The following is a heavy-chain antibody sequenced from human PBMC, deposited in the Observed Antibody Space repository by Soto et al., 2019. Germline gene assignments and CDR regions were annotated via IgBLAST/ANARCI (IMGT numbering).Heavy chain of an antibody. J-gene: IGHJ5*02. CDR1: GGSISSTNW. D-gene: IGHD4-4*01. CDR3: TRSYDYISNWLDP. CDR2: IYHSGST. Sequence: QVQLQESGPGLVQPSGTLSLTCAVSGGSISSTNWWSWVRQPPGKGLEWIGEIYHSGSTKYNPSLKSRVMISVDTPTTQFSPKLRSPTAAARAVYYCTRSYDYISNWLDPRGQGTLVSVSS. V-gene: IGHV4-4*02.